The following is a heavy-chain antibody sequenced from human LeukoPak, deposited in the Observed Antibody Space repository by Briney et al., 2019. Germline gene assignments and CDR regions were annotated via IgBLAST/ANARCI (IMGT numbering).Heavy chain of an antibody. V-gene: IGHV4-59*08. J-gene: IGHJ4*02. Sequence: SETLSLTCTVSGGSISTYYWSWIRQPPGKGLEWVGYIYYNERSNYNPSLKSRVTISVDTSKNQFSLKLSSVTAADTAVYYCARRSPVTASFDYWGQGTLVTVSS. CDR1: GGSISTYY. D-gene: IGHD2-21*02. CDR3: ARRSPVTASFDY. CDR2: IYYNERS.